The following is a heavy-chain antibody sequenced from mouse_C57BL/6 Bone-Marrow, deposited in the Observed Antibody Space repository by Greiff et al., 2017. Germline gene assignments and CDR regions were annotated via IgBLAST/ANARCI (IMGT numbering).Heavy chain of an antibody. CDR1: GYTFTDYE. J-gene: IGHJ4*01. V-gene: IGHV1-15*01. D-gene: IGHD2-2*01. CDR3: TRERGGYGAMDY. Sequence: QVQLQQSGAELVRPGASVTLSCKASGYTFTDYEMLWVKQTPVHGLEWIGAIDPETGGTAYNQKFKGKAILTADKSSSTAYMELRSLTSEDSAVYYCTRERGGYGAMDYWGQGTSVTVSS. CDR2: IDPETGGT.